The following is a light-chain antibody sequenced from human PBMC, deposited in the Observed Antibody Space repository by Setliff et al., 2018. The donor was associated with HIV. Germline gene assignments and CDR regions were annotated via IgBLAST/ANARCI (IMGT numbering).Light chain of an antibody. J-gene: IGLJ1*01. CDR2: DVG. CDR1: SSDVGGYNY. CDR3: SSYTSSSTYV. Sequence: LTQPASVFGSPGQSITISCTGTSSDVGGYNYVSWYQQHPGKAPKLMIYDVGNRPSGVSNRFSGSKSGNTASLTISGLQAEDEADYHCSSYTSSSTYVFGTGTKVTVL. V-gene: IGLV2-14*03.